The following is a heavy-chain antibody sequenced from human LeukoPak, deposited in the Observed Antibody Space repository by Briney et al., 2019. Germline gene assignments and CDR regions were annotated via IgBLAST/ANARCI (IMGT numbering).Heavy chain of an antibody. Sequence: GASVKVSCKASGYTFTSYGINWVRQAPGQGLEWMGWISTYNGNTNYAQKLQGRVTMTTDTSTSTAYMELRSLRSDDAAVYYCASICSSTSCSIDYWGQGTLVTVSS. V-gene: IGHV1-18*01. CDR2: ISTYNGNT. J-gene: IGHJ4*02. CDR3: ASICSSTSCSIDY. CDR1: GYTFTSYG. D-gene: IGHD2-2*01.